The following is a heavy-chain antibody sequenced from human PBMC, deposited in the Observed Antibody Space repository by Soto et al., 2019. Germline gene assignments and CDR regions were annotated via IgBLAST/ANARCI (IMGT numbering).Heavy chain of an antibody. J-gene: IGHJ1*01. CDR3: ARDRPGYCSGGSCYDDEYFQH. D-gene: IGHD2-15*01. V-gene: IGHV1-69*04. CDR2: IIPILGIA. Sequence: ASVKVSCKASGGTFSSYTISWVRQAPGQGLEWMGRIIPILGIANYAQKFQGRVTITADKSTSTAYMELSSLRSEDTAVYYCARDRPGYCSGGSCYDDEYFQHWGQGTLVTVSS. CDR1: GGTFSSYT.